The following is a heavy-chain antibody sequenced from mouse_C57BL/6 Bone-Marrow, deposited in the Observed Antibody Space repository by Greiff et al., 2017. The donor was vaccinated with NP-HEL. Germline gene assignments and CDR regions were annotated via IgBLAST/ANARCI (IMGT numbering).Heavy chain of an antibody. CDR1: GFTFSNYW. J-gene: IGHJ3*01. V-gene: IGHV6-3*01. CDR2: IRLKSDNYAT. Sequence: EVMLVESGGGLVQPGGSMKLSCVASGFTFSNYWMNWVRQSPEKGLEWVAQIRLKSDNYATHYAESVKGRFTISRDDSKSSVYLQMNNLRAEDTGIYYCTDYYGSSYDSFAYWGQGTLVTVSA. D-gene: IGHD1-1*01. CDR3: TDYYGSSYDSFAY.